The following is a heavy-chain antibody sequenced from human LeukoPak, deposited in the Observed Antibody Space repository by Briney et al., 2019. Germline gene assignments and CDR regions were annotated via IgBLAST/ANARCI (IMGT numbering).Heavy chain of an antibody. J-gene: IGHJ3*02. D-gene: IGHD3-10*01. CDR2: IYAGDSDT. Sequence: GESLKISCKGSGYRFTSYWIGGVRQMHGKGLEWMGIIYAGDSDTRYSPSFQGQVTISADKSISTAYLQWSSLKASDTAMYYCARPRSGYQNDAFDIWGQGTMVTVSS. V-gene: IGHV5-51*01. CDR1: GYRFTSYW. CDR3: ARPRSGYQNDAFDI.